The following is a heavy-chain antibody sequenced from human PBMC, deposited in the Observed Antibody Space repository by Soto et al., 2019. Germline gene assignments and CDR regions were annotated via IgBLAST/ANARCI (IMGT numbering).Heavy chain of an antibody. J-gene: IGHJ3*02. V-gene: IGHV4-59*01. Sequence: QVQLQESGPGLVKPSETLSLTCTVSGGSISSYYWSWIRQPPGKGLEWIGYIYYSGSTNYNPSLTSRVTISVDTSKNQFSLKLSSVTAADTAVYYCARTPRGYGWGAFDIWGQGTMVTVSS. D-gene: IGHD5-18*01. CDR3: ARTPRGYGWGAFDI. CDR1: GGSISSYY. CDR2: IYYSGST.